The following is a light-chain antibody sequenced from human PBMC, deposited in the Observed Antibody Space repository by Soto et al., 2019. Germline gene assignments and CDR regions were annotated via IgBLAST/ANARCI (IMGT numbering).Light chain of an antibody. CDR2: GAS. CDR3: QQFNYWHTIT. Sequence: EILLTQSPATLSVSPGERATLSCGASQSVSSNLAWYQQIPGRAPRLLIYGASTRASGIPVRFSASGSGTEFTLTISSLKSQDFAVYYCQQFNYWHTITFGQGTRLEIK. V-gene: IGKV3-15*01. CDR1: QSVSSN. J-gene: IGKJ5*01.